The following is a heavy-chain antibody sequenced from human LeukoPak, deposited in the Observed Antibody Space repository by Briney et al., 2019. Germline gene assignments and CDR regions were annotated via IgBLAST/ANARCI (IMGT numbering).Heavy chain of an antibody. CDR3: ARGWYYGSGSYFDY. D-gene: IGHD3-10*01. J-gene: IGHJ4*02. V-gene: IGHV1-18*01. CDR2: ISAYNGNT. CDR1: GYIFTSYG. Sequence: ASVTDSCKASGYIFTSYGISWVRQAPGQGLEWMGWISAYNGNTNYAQKLQGRVTMTTDTSTSTAYMELRSLRSDDTAVYYCARGWYYGSGSYFDYWGQGTLVTVSS.